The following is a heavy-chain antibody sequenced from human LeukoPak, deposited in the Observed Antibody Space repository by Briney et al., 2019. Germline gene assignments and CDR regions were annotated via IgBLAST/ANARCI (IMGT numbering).Heavy chain of an antibody. D-gene: IGHD3-22*01. CDR1: GGSISSYY. CDR2: IYTSGST. CDR3: ARDGITYYYDSSGYYGYYGMDV. J-gene: IGHJ6*02. Sequence: SETLSLTCTVSGGSISSYYWSWIRQPAGKGLEWIGRIYTSGSTNYNPSLKSRVTMSVDTSKNQFSLKLSSVTAAGTAVYYCARDGITYYYDSSGYYGYYGMDVWGQGTTVTVSS. V-gene: IGHV4-4*07.